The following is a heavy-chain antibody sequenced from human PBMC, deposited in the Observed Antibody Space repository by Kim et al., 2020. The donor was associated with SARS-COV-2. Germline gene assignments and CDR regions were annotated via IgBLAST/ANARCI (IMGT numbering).Heavy chain of an antibody. V-gene: IGHV3-30*18. Sequence: GGSLRLSCAASGFTFSSYGMHWVRQAPGKVLEWVAVISYDGSNKYYADSVKGRFTISRDNSKNTLYLQMNSLRAEDTAVYYCAKDRTLSAAIPDYWGQGTLVTVSS. D-gene: IGHD5-18*01. CDR3: AKDRTLSAAIPDY. CDR1: GFTFSSYG. CDR2: ISYDGSNK. J-gene: IGHJ4*02.